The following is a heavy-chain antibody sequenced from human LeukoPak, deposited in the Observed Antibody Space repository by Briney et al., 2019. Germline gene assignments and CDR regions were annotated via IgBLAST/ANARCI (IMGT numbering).Heavy chain of an antibody. Sequence: GGSLRLSCAASGFTFSSYGMHWVRQAPGKGLEWVAVISYDGSNKYYADSVKGRFTISRDNSKNTLYLQMNSLRAEDTAVYCCAKDPERYFDWLSDTRDYGMDVWGKGTTVTVSS. D-gene: IGHD3-9*01. CDR2: ISYDGSNK. CDR1: GFTFSSYG. V-gene: IGHV3-30*18. J-gene: IGHJ6*04. CDR3: AKDPERYFDWLSDTRDYGMDV.